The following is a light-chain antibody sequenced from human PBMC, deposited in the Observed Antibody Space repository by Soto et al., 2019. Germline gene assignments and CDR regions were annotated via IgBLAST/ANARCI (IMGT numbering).Light chain of an antibody. CDR1: QDISNY. CDR3: QHYDNIPHLIT. V-gene: IGKV1-33*01. CDR2: NAS. Sequence: DIQMTQSPSSLSASVGDRVTITCQASQDISNYLTWYQQKPGKAPKLLIYNASNLETGVPSMFRGSGSGTEFTFTISILQPEDIATYYCQHYDNIPHLITFGPGTKVDIK. J-gene: IGKJ3*01.